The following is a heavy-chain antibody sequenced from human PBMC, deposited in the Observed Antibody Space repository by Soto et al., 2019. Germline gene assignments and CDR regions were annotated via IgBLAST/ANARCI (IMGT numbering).Heavy chain of an antibody. CDR1: GFTLSGYA. V-gene: IGHV3-64*01. Sequence: EVQLAESGGGLAQPGGSLRLSCAASGFTLSGYAMDWVRQAPGKGLEYVSGISSNGVGTYYANSVQGRFTISRDTSKNTVYLQMGSLRPEDMAVYYCARRARPDFYYMDVCGKGTTVTVSS. J-gene: IGHJ6*03. CDR3: ARRARPDFYYMDV. CDR2: ISSNGVGT. D-gene: IGHD6-6*01.